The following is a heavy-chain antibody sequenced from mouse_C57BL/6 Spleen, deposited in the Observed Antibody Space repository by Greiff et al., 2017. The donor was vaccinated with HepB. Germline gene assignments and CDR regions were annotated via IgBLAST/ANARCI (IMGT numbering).Heavy chain of an antibody. Sequence: VQLQESGPELVKPGASVKISCKASGYAFSSSWMNWVKQGPGKGLEWIGRIYPGDGDTNYNGKFKGKATLTADKSSSTAYMQLSSLTSEDSAVYFCARWDYDWYFDVWGTGTTVTVSS. CDR2: IYPGDGDT. D-gene: IGHD2-4*01. CDR3: ARWDYDWYFDV. CDR1: GYAFSSSW. J-gene: IGHJ1*03. V-gene: IGHV1-82*01.